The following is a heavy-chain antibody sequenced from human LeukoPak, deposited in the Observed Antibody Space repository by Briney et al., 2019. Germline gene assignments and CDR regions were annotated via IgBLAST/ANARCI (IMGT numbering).Heavy chain of an antibody. Sequence: PSETLSLTCTVSGGSISSYYWSWIRQPAGKGLEWIGRIDTSGSTNYNPSLKSRVTMSVDTSKNHFSLKLSSVTAADTAVYYCASTYSSSWNDAFDNWGQGTMVTVSS. CDR3: ASTYSSSWNDAFDN. V-gene: IGHV4-4*07. D-gene: IGHD6-13*01. CDR1: GGSISSYY. CDR2: IDTSGST. J-gene: IGHJ3*02.